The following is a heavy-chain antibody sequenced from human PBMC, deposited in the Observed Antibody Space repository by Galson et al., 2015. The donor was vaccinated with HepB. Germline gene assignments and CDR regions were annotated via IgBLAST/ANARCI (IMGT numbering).Heavy chain of an antibody. Sequence: SLRLSCAASGLTFSSHAMHWVRQAPGKGLEHVSVITSKGVTTYYADSVKGRFTISRDNSKKTLHLQMSSLRAEDTAVYYCVKGTGDYGDYDTSLDHWGQGTLVSVSS. CDR2: ITSKGVTT. CDR1: GLTFSSHA. J-gene: IGHJ4*02. CDR3: VKGTGDYGDYDTSLDH. V-gene: IGHV3-64D*06. D-gene: IGHD4-17*01.